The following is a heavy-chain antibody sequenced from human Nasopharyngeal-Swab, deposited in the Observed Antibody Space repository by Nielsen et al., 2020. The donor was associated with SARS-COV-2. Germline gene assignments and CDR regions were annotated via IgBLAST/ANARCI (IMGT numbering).Heavy chain of an antibody. Sequence: GESPKISCAASGFTFSSYGMHWVREAPGKGLECVAVISYDGSNKYYADSVKGRFTISRDNSKNTLYLEMNSLRAEDTAVYYCAKEGRVGATDLGAFDIWGQGTMVTVSS. CDR3: AKEGRVGATDLGAFDI. CDR1: GFTFSSYG. CDR2: ISYDGSNK. D-gene: IGHD1-26*01. V-gene: IGHV3-30*18. J-gene: IGHJ3*02.